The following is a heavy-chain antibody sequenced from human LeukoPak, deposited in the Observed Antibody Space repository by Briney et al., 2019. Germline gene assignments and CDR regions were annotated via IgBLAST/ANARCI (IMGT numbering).Heavy chain of an antibody. Sequence: GGSLRLSCAASGFTVSSNYMSWVRQAPGKGLEWVSVIYSGGSTYYADSVKGRFTISRDNSKNTLWLQMNSLRAEDTAVYYCAGRGIAAAGAVDIWGQGTMVTVSS. CDR3: AGRGIAAAGAVDI. CDR2: IYSGGST. J-gene: IGHJ3*02. CDR1: GFTVSSNY. D-gene: IGHD6-13*01. V-gene: IGHV3-53*01.